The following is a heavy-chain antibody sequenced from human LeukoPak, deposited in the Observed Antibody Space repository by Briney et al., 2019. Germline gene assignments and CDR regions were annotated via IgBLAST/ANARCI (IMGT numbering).Heavy chain of an antibody. CDR1: GFTFGDYA. D-gene: IGHD2-2*01. CDR2: IRSKAYGGTT. CDR3: TRDPAGAAMLSLQDYYYGMDV. Sequence: GRSLRLSCTASGFTFGDYAMSWVRQAPGKGLEWVGFIRSKAYGGTTEYAASVKGRFTISRDDSKSIAYLQMNSLKTEDTAVYYCTRDPAGAAMLSLQDYYYGMDVWGKGTTVIVSS. J-gene: IGHJ6*04. V-gene: IGHV3-49*04.